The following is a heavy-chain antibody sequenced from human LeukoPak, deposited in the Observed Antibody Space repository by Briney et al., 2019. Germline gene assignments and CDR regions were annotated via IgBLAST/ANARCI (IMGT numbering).Heavy chain of an antibody. D-gene: IGHD3-3*01. CDR3: ARFFWSNSKRLDY. CDR1: GGSFSGYY. CDR2: IYHSGST. V-gene: IGHV4-59*08. Sequence: SETLSLTCAVYGGSFSGYYWSWIRQPPGEGLEWIGYIYHSGSTIYNPSLKSRFTISVDPSKNQFSLKLSSVTAADTAVYYCARFFWSNSKRLDYWGQGTVVTVSS. J-gene: IGHJ4*02.